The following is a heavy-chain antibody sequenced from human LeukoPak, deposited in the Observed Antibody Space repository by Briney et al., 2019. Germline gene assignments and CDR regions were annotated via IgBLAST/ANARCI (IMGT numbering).Heavy chain of an antibody. D-gene: IGHD4-17*01. CDR2: INPNSGDT. V-gene: IGHV1-2*02. Sequence: GASVTVSCKASGYTFINYYMHWVRQAPGHGLEWMGWINPNSGDTKYAQNFRGRVTMTRDTSLSTAYMDLSRLRSDDTALYYCARARKTRNIYGDYVFLFDYWGQGTLVTVSS. CDR1: GYTFINYY. J-gene: IGHJ4*02. CDR3: ARARKTRNIYGDYVFLFDY.